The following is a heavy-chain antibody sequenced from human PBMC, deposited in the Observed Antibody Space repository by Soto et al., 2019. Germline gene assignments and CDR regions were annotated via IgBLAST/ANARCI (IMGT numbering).Heavy chain of an antibody. CDR3: ARGLDRRGTYYAVDN. CDR1: GYTPTNYD. Sequence: QVPLVQSGPEVKKPGASVKVSCKTSGYTPTNYDIGWVRQAPGQGLEYMGWISAYNGNTNYARKLQDRVTLTTDTSTRTAYMELRSLQYDDTAIYDCARGLDRRGTYYAVDNWGQGTLVTVSS. D-gene: IGHD1-26*01. CDR2: ISAYNGNT. J-gene: IGHJ4*02. V-gene: IGHV1-18*01.